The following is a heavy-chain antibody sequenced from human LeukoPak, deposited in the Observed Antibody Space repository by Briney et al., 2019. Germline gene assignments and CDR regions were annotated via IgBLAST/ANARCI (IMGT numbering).Heavy chain of an antibody. CDR3: ARTQTVTTVAFEY. D-gene: IGHD4-17*01. CDR2: IYHSGST. J-gene: IGHJ4*02. Sequence: PSETLSLTCAISGYSISSGYYWGWIRQPPGKGLEWIGSIYHSGSTYYNPSLKSRVTISVDTSKNQFSLKLSSVTAADTAVYYCARTQTVTTVAFEYWGQGTLVTVSS. V-gene: IGHV4-38-2*01. CDR1: GYSISSGYY.